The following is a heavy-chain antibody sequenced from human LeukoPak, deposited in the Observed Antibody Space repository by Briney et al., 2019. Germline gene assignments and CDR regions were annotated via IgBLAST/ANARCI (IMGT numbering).Heavy chain of an antibody. D-gene: IGHD2-2*01. J-gene: IGHJ5*02. CDR1: GDSVSSNSAV. V-gene: IGHV6-1*01. CDR2: TYYRSTWYN. Sequence: QTLSLTCAISGDSVSSNSAVWNWIRQSPSRGLEWLGRTYYRSTWYNDYAVSVRGRITVNPDTSKNQFSLHLNSVTPEDTAVYYCARRLTQYDCFDPWGQGILVTVSS. CDR3: ARRLTQYDCFDP.